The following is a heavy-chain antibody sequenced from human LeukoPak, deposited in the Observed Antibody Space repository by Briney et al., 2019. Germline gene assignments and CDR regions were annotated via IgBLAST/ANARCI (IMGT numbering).Heavy chain of an antibody. Sequence: SETLSLTCTVSGGSISSGGYYWSWIRQYPGKGLEWIGYIYHSGSTYYNPSLKSRVTISVDMSENQFSLRLSSVTAADTAVYYCARGSDFGDYWGQGTLVTVSS. J-gene: IGHJ4*02. CDR2: IYHSGST. CDR1: GGSISSGGYY. CDR3: ARGSDFGDY. D-gene: IGHD4-17*01. V-gene: IGHV4-31*03.